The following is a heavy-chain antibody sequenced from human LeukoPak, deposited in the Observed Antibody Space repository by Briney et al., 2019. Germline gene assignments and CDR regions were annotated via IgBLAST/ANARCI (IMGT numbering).Heavy chain of an antibody. CDR1: GFTVSSNY. Sequence: GGSLRLSCAASGFTVSSNYMSWVRQAPGKGLEWVSAISGSGGSTYYADSVKGRFTISRDNSKNTLYLQMNSLRAEDTAVYYCARDRGIAAAGPDYWGQGTLVTVSS. D-gene: IGHD6-13*01. CDR2: ISGSGGST. CDR3: ARDRGIAAAGPDY. J-gene: IGHJ4*02. V-gene: IGHV3-23*01.